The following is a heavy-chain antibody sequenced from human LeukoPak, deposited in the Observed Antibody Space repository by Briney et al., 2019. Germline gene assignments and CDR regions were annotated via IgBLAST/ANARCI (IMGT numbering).Heavy chain of an antibody. V-gene: IGHV3-30*02. Sequence: GGSLRLPCAASGFTFSGYALCWVCKGPRKGLGRVSFIRYDGSNKYYSDPAKSRFTIARDNSKNTRYLHMNSLRAEDTAVYYCAKDRRGYSGVYYYYYMDVWGKGTTVTISS. CDR2: IRYDGSNK. J-gene: IGHJ6*03. D-gene: IGHD5-12*01. CDR3: AKDRRGYSGVYYYYYMDV. CDR1: GFTFSGYA.